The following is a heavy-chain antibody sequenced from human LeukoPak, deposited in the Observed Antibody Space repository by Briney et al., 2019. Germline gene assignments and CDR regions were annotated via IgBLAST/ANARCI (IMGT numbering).Heavy chain of an antibody. J-gene: IGHJ4*02. CDR2: IIPIFGTA. CDR1: GGTFSSYA. Sequence: SSVKVSCKASGGTFSSYAISWVRQAPGQGLERMGGIIPIFGTANYAQKFQGRVTITTDESTSTAYMELSSLRSEDTAVYYCARGSVGGSGWSYWGQGTLVTVSS. CDR3: ARGSVGGSGWSY. D-gene: IGHD6-19*01. V-gene: IGHV1-69*05.